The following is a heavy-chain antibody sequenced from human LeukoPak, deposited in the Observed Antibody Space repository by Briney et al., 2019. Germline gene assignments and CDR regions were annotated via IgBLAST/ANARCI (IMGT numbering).Heavy chain of an antibody. D-gene: IGHD4-17*01. CDR1: GGSISSYY. J-gene: IGHJ4*02. CDR2: IYYSGST. CDR3: ARLDDYGDNDY. V-gene: IGHV4-59*12. Sequence: PSETLSLTCTVSGGSISSYYWSWIRQPPGKGLEWIGYIYYSGSTNYNPSLKSRVTISVDTSKNQFSLKLSSVTAADTAVYYCARLDDYGDNDYWGQGTLVTVSS.